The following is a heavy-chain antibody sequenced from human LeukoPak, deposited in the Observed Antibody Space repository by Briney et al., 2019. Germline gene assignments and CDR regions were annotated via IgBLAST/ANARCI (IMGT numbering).Heavy chain of an antibody. CDR3: TRTRGTTVTTGYYYYYGMDV. CDR1: GFTFSGSA. D-gene: IGHD4-17*01. V-gene: IGHV3-73*01. Sequence: GGSLRLSCAASGFTFSGSAMHWVRQASGKGLEWVGRTRSKANSYATAYAASVKGRFTISRDDSKNTAYLQMNSLKTEDTAVYYCTRTRGTTVTTGYYYYYGMDVWGQGTTVTASS. J-gene: IGHJ6*02. CDR2: TRSKANSYAT.